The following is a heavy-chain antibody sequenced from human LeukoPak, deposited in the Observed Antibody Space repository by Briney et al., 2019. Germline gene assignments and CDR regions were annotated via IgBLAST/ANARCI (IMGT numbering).Heavy chain of an antibody. V-gene: IGHV3-33*01. CDR3: ARVCSSSWLDY. J-gene: IGHJ4*02. CDR1: GFTFSSYG. D-gene: IGHD6-13*01. CDR2: IWYDGSNK. Sequence: GGSLRLTCAASGFTFSSYGMHWVRQAPGKGLEWVAVIWYDGSNKYYADSVKGRFTISRDNSKNTLYLQMNSLRAEDTAVYYCARVCSSSWLDYWGQGTLVTVSS.